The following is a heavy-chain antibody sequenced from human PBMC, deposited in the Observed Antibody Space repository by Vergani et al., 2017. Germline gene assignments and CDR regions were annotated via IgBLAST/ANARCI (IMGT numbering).Heavy chain of an antibody. D-gene: IGHD3-22*01. J-gene: IGHJ4*02. CDR1: GFTFSSYS. V-gene: IGHV3-48*04. CDR3: ARGVYYDSSGYYGNY. CDR2: ISSSSSTI. Sequence: EVQLVESGGGLVQPGGSLRLSCAASGFTFSSYSMNWVRQAPWKGLEWVSYISSSSSTIYYADSVKGRFTISRDNAKNSLYLQMNSLRAEDTAVYYCARGVYYDSSGYYGNYWGQGTLVTVSS.